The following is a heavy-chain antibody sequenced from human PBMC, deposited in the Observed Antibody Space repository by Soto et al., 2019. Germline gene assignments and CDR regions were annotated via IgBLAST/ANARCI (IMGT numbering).Heavy chain of an antibody. Sequence: QLQLQESGSGLVKPSQTLSLTCAVSGDSINSPGYSWSWIRQPPGKGLEWIGSISHSGSTSYHPSLTRRVVIAGATAANLLSLMLTSVTAADTAVYYCARSEGMGVTTFDFWGQGTRVIVSS. CDR2: ISHSGST. CDR3: ARSEGMGVTTFDF. CDR1: GDSINSPGYS. J-gene: IGHJ5*01. D-gene: IGHD1-26*01. V-gene: IGHV4-30-2*01.